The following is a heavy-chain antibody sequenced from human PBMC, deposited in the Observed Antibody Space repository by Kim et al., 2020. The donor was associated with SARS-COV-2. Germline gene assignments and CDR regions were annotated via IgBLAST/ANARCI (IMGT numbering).Heavy chain of an antibody. Sequence: TNYHPSHKRRVTISVDTSKTQFSLKRTAVTAADTAVYYCARADQWRAFDIWGQGTLVTVSS. D-gene: IGHD6-19*01. CDR3: ARADQWRAFDI. CDR2: T. V-gene: IGHV4-59*01. J-gene: IGHJ3*02.